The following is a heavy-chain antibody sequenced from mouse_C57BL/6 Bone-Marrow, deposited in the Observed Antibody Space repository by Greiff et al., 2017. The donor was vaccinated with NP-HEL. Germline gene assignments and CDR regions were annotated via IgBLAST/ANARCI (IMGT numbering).Heavy chain of an antibody. CDR1: GYTFTSYG. J-gene: IGHJ2*01. CDR3: ARGKTAQAGY. CDR2: IYPRSGNT. V-gene: IGHV1-81*01. D-gene: IGHD3-2*02. Sequence: LQESGAELARPGASVKLSCKASGYTFTSYGISWVKQRTGQGLEWIGEIYPRSGNTYYNEKFKGKATLTADKSSSTAYMELRSLTYEDSAVFFCARGKTAQAGYWGQGTTLTVSS.